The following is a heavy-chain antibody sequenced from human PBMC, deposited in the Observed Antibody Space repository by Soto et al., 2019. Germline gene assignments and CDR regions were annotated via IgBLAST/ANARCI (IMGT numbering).Heavy chain of an antibody. V-gene: IGHV4-31*03. CDR1: GGSINSAGYY. D-gene: IGHD3-3*02. J-gene: IGHJ4*02. Sequence: PSETLSLTCNVSGGSINSAGYYWSWIRQHPGKGLEWIGYIYYSGRTYYNPSLKSRVTISIDTSKTQFSLKLSSVTAADTAVYYCARVQNIFGIINVFDYWGQGTLVTVYS. CDR3: ARVQNIFGIINVFDY. CDR2: IYYSGRT.